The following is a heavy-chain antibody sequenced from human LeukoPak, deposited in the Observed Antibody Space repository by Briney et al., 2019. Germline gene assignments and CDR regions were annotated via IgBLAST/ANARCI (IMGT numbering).Heavy chain of an antibody. D-gene: IGHD4-11*01. CDR2: IYYSGST. CDR3: ARVYSNYGPFDY. CDR1: GGSISSSSYY. J-gene: IGHJ4*02. Sequence: SETLSLTCTVAGGSISSSSYYWGWIRQPPGKGLEWIGSIYYSGSTYYNPSLKSRVTISVDTSKDQFSLKLSSVTAADTAVYYWARVYSNYGPFDYWGQGTLVTVSS. V-gene: IGHV4-39*01.